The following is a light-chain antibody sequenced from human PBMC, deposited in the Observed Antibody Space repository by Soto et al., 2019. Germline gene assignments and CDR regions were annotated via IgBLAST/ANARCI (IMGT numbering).Light chain of an antibody. CDR1: QGISSY. J-gene: IGKJ2*01. CDR3: QQLNSYPYT. V-gene: IGKV1-9*01. CDR2: SAS. Sequence: DIQLTQPPSFLSASVGGRVTITCRASQGISSYLAWYQQKPGKAPKLLIYSASTLQSGVPSRFSGGGSGTEFTLTISSLQPEDVATYYCQQLNSYPYTFGQGTKLEIK.